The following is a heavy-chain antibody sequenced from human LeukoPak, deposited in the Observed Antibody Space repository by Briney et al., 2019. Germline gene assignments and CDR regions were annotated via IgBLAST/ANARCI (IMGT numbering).Heavy chain of an antibody. CDR3: ARTYCSSTSCRLFDN. CDR1: GFSVSNNY. CDR2: IYSGGNT. J-gene: IGHJ4*02. V-gene: IGHV3-53*01. D-gene: IGHD2-2*01. Sequence: GGSLRLSCAASGFSVSNNYMSWVRQAPGKGLEWVSVIYSGGNTDYAMSVKGRFAISRDYPRNTVYLQMNSLRAEDTAVYYCARTYCSSTSCRLFDNWGQGTLVTVSS.